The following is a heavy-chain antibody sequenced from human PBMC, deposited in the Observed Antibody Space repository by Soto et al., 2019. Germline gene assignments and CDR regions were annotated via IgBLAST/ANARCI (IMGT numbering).Heavy chain of an antibody. Sequence: EVQLVESGGGLVQPGGSLRLSCADSGFSFSSYWMHWLRQGPEKGLVWVSRINTDGSSTNYADSVKGRFTISRDNAKSPLYLQMNSLRSEDTAVYSCARSPRGYYVGWGQGTVVTVSS. CDR1: GFSFSSYW. D-gene: IGHD3-16*01. V-gene: IGHV3-74*01. J-gene: IGHJ4*03. CDR2: INTDGSST. CDR3: ARSPRGYYVG.